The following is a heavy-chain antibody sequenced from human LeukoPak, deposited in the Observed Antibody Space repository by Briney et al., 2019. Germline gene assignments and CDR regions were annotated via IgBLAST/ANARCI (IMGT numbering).Heavy chain of an antibody. D-gene: IGHD5-24*01. CDR1: GGSISSSSYY. V-gene: IGHV4-39*07. Sequence: SETLSLTCTVSGGSISSSSYYWGWIRQPPGTGLEWIGSIYYSGSTYYNPSLKSRVTISVDTSKNQFSLKLSSVTAADTAVYYCAREERWLQLEGYFDYWGQGTLVTVSS. CDR2: IYYSGST. CDR3: AREERWLQLEGYFDY. J-gene: IGHJ4*02.